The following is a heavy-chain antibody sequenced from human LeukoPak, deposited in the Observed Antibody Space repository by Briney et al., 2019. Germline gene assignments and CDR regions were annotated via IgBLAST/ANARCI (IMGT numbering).Heavy chain of an antibody. CDR3: ARRGIYSDGTDY. CDR2: IYYSGST. V-gene: IGHV4-39*01. J-gene: IGHJ4*02. Sequence: PSETLSLTCTVSGGSISSNSYYWGWIRQPPGKGLEWIGSIYYSGSTYYNPSLKSRVTISVDTSKNQFSLKLSSVTAADTAVYYCARRGIYSDGTDYWGQGTLVTVPS. CDR1: GGSISSNSYY. D-gene: IGHD5-18*01.